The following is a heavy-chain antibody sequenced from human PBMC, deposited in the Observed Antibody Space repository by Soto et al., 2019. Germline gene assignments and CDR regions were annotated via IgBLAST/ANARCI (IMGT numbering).Heavy chain of an antibody. V-gene: IGHV1-69*05. CDR2: IIPIFGTA. D-gene: IGHD6-6*01. Sequence: ASVKVSCKASGGTFSSYAISWVRQAPGQGLEWMGGIIPIFGTANYAQKFQGRVTITTDKSTSTAYMELSSLRSEDTAVYYCARGWFQLDYYYYGMDVWGQGTTVTVSS. CDR3: ARGWFQLDYYYYGMDV. J-gene: IGHJ6*02. CDR1: GGTFSSYA.